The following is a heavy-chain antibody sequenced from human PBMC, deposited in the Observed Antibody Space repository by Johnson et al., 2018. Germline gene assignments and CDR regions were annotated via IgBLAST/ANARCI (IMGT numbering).Heavy chain of an antibody. CDR2: IYYSGST. V-gene: IGHV4-59*01. CDR1: GGSISSYY. Sequence: QVQLQESGPGLVKPSETLSLTCTVSGGSISSYYWSWIRQPPGKGLEWIGYIYYSGSTNYNPSLKSRVPISVDTSKNQFSLKLSSVTAADPAVYYCARGYSSLIDDYYYMDVWGKGTTVTVSS. J-gene: IGHJ6*03. D-gene: IGHD2-21*01. CDR3: ARGYSSLIDDYYYMDV.